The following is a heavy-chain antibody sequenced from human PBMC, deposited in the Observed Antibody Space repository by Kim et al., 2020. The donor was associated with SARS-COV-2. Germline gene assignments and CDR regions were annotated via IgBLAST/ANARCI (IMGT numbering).Heavy chain of an antibody. D-gene: IGHD3-10*01. CDR3: ARDRTYYSSGSYPNYYYG. Sequence: GGSLRLSCAASGFTFSSYAMHWVRQAPGKGLEWVAVISYDGSNKYYADSVKGRFTISRDNSKNTLYLQMNSLRAEDTAVYYCARDRTYYSSGSYPNYYYG. CDR2: ISYDGSNK. V-gene: IGHV3-30*04. J-gene: IGHJ6*01. CDR1: GFTFSSYA.